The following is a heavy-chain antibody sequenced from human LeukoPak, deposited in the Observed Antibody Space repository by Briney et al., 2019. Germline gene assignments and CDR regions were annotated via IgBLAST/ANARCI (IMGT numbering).Heavy chain of an antibody. J-gene: IGHJ4*02. CDR1: GFTFSSYG. CDR3: AKDGNWARFED. V-gene: IGHV3-23*01. D-gene: IGHD7-27*01. Sequence: PGGTLRLSCAASGFTFSSYGMSWVRQAPGKGLEWVSGITSRSTTHYADSVKGRFTISRDNSKNMVWLQINSPTAEDTATYYCAKDGNWARFEDWGQGTLVTVSS. CDR2: ITSRSTT.